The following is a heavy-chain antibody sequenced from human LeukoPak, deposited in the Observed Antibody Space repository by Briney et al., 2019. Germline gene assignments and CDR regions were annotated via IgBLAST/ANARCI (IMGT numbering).Heavy chain of an antibody. J-gene: IGHJ1*01. D-gene: IGHD1-7*01. CDR1: GFTFSSYS. CDR3: ARDRTH. Sequence: GGSLRLSCAASGFTFSSYSMNWVRQAPGKGLEWVSSISSSSSYICYADSVKGRFTISRDNAKNSLYLQMNSLRAEDTAVYYCARDRTHWGQGTLVTVSS. V-gene: IGHV3-21*01. CDR2: ISSSSSYI.